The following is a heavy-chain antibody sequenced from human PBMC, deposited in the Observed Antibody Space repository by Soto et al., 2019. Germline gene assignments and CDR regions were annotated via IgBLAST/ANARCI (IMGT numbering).Heavy chain of an antibody. CDR1: GGSFSGYY. CDR3: ARGLRRYSYGSLGYYYGMDV. J-gene: IGHJ6*02. Sequence: PSETLSLTCAVYGGSFSGYYWSWIRQPPGKGLEWIGEINHSGSTNYNPSLKSRVTISVDTSKNQFSLKLSSVTAADTAVYYCARGLRRYSYGSLGYYYGMDVWGQGTTVTVS. CDR2: INHSGST. D-gene: IGHD5-18*01. V-gene: IGHV4-34*01.